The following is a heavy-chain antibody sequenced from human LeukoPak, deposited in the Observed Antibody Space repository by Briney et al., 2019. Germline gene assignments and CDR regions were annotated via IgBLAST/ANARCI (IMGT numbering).Heavy chain of an antibody. Sequence: ASVKVSCKASGGTFSSYAISWVRQAPGQGLEWMGGIIPIFGTANYAQKFQGRVTITADESTSTAYMELSSLRSEDTAVYYCARSVSSNRYYYYYIDVWGKGTTVTVSS. D-gene: IGHD6-19*01. V-gene: IGHV1-69*13. J-gene: IGHJ6*03. CDR3: ARSVSSNRYYYYYIDV. CDR2: IIPIFGTA. CDR1: GGTFSSYA.